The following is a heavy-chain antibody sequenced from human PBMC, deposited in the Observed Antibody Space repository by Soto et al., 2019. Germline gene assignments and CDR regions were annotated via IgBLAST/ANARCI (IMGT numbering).Heavy chain of an antibody. CDR2: IIPVFATT. Sequence: SCKASGYSFSVYPIHWVRQAPGQGLEWMGGIIPVFATTYYAEKFEGRVTITADESTNTAYMELSSLRSEDTAVYYCARGDSGYVWFNEIWGQGTLVTVSS. CDR1: GYSFSVYP. CDR3: ARGDSGYVWFNEI. J-gene: IGHJ4*02. V-gene: IGHV1-69*01. D-gene: IGHD3-22*01.